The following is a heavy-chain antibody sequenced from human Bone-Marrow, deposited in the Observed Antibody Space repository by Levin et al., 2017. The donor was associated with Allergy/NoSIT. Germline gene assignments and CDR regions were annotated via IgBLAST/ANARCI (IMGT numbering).Heavy chain of an antibody. J-gene: IGHJ2*01. CDR2: ISADGYPK. V-gene: IGHV3-48*02. CDR1: GFTFSSYS. CDR3: ARGRVAGSRHFDL. Sequence: GESLKISCAASGFTFSSYSMNWVRQTPGKGLEWVSYISADGYPKYYPDSVKGRFTIARDNAQQSVYMQMNSLRDEDTAVYYCARGRVAGSRHFDLWGRGTLVTVSS.